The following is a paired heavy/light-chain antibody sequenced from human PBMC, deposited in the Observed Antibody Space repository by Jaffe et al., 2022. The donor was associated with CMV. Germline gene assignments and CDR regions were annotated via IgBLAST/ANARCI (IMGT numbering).Heavy chain of an antibody. V-gene: IGHV3-23*01. CDR2: ISAISGNT. CDR1: GFTFSTYA. CDR3: VKKGEVVPGTPYFDY. J-gene: IGHJ4*02. Sequence: EVQLLESGGGLVQPGGSLRLSCAASGFTFSTYAMNWVRQAPGKGLEWVSSISAISGNTYYPDSVKGRFTISRDDSKNTVSLQMNSLRAEDTAVYYCVKKGEVVPGTPYFDYWGQGTLVTVSS. D-gene: IGHD6-19*01.
Light chain of an antibody. CDR2: WAS. V-gene: IGKV4-1*01. CDR1: QSVLNSSNNKNH. J-gene: IGKJ5*01. Sequence: DIVVTQSPDSLAVSLGERATINCKSSQSVLNSSNNKNHLVWYQQKPGQPPKLLIHWASTREFGVPDRFSGSGSGTDFTLTISSLQAEDVAVYYCQQYYTTPPTFGQGTRLEIK. CDR3: QQYYTTPPT.